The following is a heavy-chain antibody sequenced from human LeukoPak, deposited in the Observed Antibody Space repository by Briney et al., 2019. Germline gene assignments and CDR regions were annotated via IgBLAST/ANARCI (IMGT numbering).Heavy chain of an antibody. D-gene: IGHD2-2*01. V-gene: IGHV3-66*01. CDR3: AGGLGYARTY. J-gene: IGHJ4*02. CDR1: GLTVSSNY. CDR2: TYSGGST. Sequence: GGSLRLSCVPSGLTVSSNYMSWVRQAPGKGLEWVSVTYSGGSTDYADSVKGRFTISRDNSKNTLYLQMNTLRVENTAVYYCAGGLGYARTYWGQGTLVTVSS.